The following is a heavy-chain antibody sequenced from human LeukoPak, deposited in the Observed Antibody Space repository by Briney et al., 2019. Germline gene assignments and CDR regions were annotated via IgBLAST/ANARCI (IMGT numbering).Heavy chain of an antibody. J-gene: IGHJ4*02. Sequence: ASVKVSCKASGGTFSSYAISWVRQAPGQGLEWMGGIIPIFGTANYAQKFQGRVTITADESTSTAYMELSSLRSEDTAVYYCARDQGTYYDSSGYYYYWGQGTLVTVSS. V-gene: IGHV1-69*13. CDR2: IIPIFGTA. CDR1: GGTFSSYA. D-gene: IGHD3-22*01. CDR3: ARDQGTYYDSSGYYYY.